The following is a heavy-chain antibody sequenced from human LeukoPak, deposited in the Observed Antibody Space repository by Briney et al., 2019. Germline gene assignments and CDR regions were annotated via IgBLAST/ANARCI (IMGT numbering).Heavy chain of an antibody. D-gene: IGHD3-10*01. Sequence: GASVKVSCKASGYTFTGYYMHWVRQAPGQGLEWMGWINPNSGGTNYAQKFQGRVTMTRDTSISTAYMELSRLRSDDTAVYYCARAVRDRGVILPWFDPWGQGTLVTVSS. J-gene: IGHJ5*02. CDR1: GYTFTGYY. CDR2: INPNSGGT. V-gene: IGHV1-2*02. CDR3: ARAVRDRGVILPWFDP.